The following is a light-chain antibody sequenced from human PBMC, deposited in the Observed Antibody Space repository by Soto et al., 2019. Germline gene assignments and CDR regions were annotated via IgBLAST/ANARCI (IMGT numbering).Light chain of an antibody. V-gene: IGLV2-14*01. CDR3: SSYTSSSTPL. Sequence: QSALTQPASVSGSPGQSITISCTGTSSDVGGYNYVSWYQQHPGKAPKLMIYDVSNRPSGVSNRFSGSKSGNTASLTISGLQAEDEADYYCSSYTSSSTPLFGGGTKVPVL. J-gene: IGLJ2*01. CDR1: SSDVGGYNY. CDR2: DVS.